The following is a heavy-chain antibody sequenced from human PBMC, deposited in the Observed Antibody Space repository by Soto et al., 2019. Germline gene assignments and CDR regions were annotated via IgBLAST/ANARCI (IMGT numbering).Heavy chain of an antibody. V-gene: IGHV4-34*01. Sequence: PSETLSLTCAVYGGSFSGYYWSWIRQPPGKGLEWIGEINHSGSTNYNPSLKSRVTISVDTSKNQFSLKLSSVTAADTAVYYCASHYDFWSGYYTQPLNYYYYGMDVWGQGTTVTVSS. CDR3: ASHYDFWSGYYTQPLNYYYYGMDV. J-gene: IGHJ6*02. CDR1: GGSFSGYY. D-gene: IGHD3-3*01. CDR2: INHSGST.